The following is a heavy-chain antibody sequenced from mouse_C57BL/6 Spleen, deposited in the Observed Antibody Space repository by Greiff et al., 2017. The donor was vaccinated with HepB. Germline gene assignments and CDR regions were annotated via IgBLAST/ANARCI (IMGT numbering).Heavy chain of an antibody. J-gene: IGHJ2*01. Sequence: QVQLQQSGAELVKPGASVKMSCKASGYTFTSYWITWVKQRPGQGLEWIGDIYPGSGSSNYNEKFKSKATLTVDTSSSTAYMQLSSLTSEDSAVYYCARLGSSYRRYFDYWGQGTTLTVSS. CDR3: ARLGSSYRRYFDY. V-gene: IGHV1-55*01. CDR2: IYPGSGSS. D-gene: IGHD1-1*01. CDR1: GYTFTSYW.